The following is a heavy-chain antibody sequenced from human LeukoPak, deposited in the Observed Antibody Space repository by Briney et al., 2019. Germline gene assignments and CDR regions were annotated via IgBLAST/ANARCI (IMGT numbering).Heavy chain of an antibody. CDR2: IRYDGSNK. Sequence: GGAPRISCAASGFTFSSYCMHLGRPGPGKGAGGVAFIRYDGSNKYYADSVKGRFTISRDNSKNTLYLQMNSLRAEDTAVYYCAKDPYGGMHHDAFDIWGQGTMVTVSS. D-gene: IGHD4-23*01. CDR3: AKDPYGGMHHDAFDI. CDR1: GFTFSSYC. V-gene: IGHV3-30*02. J-gene: IGHJ3*02.